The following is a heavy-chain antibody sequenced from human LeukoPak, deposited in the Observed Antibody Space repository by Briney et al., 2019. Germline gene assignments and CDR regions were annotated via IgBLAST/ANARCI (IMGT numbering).Heavy chain of an antibody. Sequence: ASVKVSCKASGYTFTGHYMHWVRQAPGQGLEWMGWINPNSGGTNYAQKFQGRVTMTRDTSISTAYMELSRLRSDDTAVYYCARDNCSSTSCFGFFDYWGQGTLVTVSS. CDR3: ARDNCSSTSCFGFFDY. CDR2: INPNSGGT. CDR1: GYTFTGHY. J-gene: IGHJ4*02. V-gene: IGHV1-2*02. D-gene: IGHD2-2*01.